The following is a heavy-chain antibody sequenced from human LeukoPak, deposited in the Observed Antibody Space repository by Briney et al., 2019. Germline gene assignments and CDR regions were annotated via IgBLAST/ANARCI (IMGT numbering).Heavy chain of an antibody. CDR1: GGSISSSSYY. Sequence: SETLSLTCTVSGGSISSSSYYWGWIRQPPGKGLEWIGSIYYSGSTYYNPSLKSRVTISVDTSKNQFSLKLSSVTAADTAVYYRAREPEQSILTGYYNFNWFDPWGQGTLVTVSS. V-gene: IGHV4-39*02. D-gene: IGHD3-9*01. J-gene: IGHJ5*02. CDR3: AREPEQSILTGYYNFNWFDP. CDR2: IYYSGST.